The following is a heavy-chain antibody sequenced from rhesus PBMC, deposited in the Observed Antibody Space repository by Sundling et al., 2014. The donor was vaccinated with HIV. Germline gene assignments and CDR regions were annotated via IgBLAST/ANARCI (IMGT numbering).Heavy chain of an antibody. CDR1: GFTFGSYG. D-gene: IGHD3-40*01. CDR3: ARGRYDYGLDS. CDR2: IMPLDGTT. Sequence: QVQLVQSGTDVKKPGASVKVSCKASGFTFGSYGINWVRQAPGRGLEWMGMIMPLDGTTNYAEKFQGRVTITADMSTKTAYMEVNSLRSEDTAVYYCARGRYDYGLDSWGQGVVVTVSS. V-gene: IGHV1-198*02. J-gene: IGHJ6*01.